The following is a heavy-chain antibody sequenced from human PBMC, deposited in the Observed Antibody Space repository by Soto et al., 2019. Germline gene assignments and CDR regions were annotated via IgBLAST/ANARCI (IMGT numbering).Heavy chain of an antibody. CDR1: GGSISSSSYY. D-gene: IGHD2-21*02. CDR2: IYYSGST. J-gene: IGHJ4*02. V-gene: IGHV4-39*01. CDR3: ARHGPDCGGDCYSHDFDY. Sequence: PSDTLSLTCTVSGGSISSSSYYWGWIRQPPGKGLGWIGSIYYSGSTYYNPSLKSRVTISVDTSKNQFSLKLSSVTAAATAVYYCARHGPDCGGDCYSHDFDYWGQGTMVTVSS.